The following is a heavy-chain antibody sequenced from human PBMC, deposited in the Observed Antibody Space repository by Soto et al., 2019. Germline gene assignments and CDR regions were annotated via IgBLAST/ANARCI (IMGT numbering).Heavy chain of an antibody. D-gene: IGHD2-2*01. J-gene: IGHJ6*02. CDR1: GGTFSSYT. CDR2: IIPILGIA. V-gene: IGHV1-69*02. Sequence: GASVKVSCKASGGTFSSYTISWVRQAPGQGLEWMGRIIPILGIANYAQKFQGRVTITADKSTSTAYMELSSLRSEDTAVYYCARGVVPPYYYYYGMDVWGQGTTVTVSS. CDR3: ARGVVPPYYYYYGMDV.